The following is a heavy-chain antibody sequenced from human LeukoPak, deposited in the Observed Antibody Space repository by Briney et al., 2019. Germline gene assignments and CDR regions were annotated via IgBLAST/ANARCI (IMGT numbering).Heavy chain of an antibody. CDR2: IYSGGST. V-gene: IGHV3-66*02. D-gene: IGHD5-24*01. J-gene: IGHJ4*02. Sequence: GGSLRLSCAASGFTVSSNYMSWVRRAPGKGLEWVSVIYSGGSTYYADSVKGRFTISRDNSKNTLYLQMNSLRAEDTAVYYCARDSGRDGYKYWGQGTLVTVSS. CDR3: ARDSGRDGYKY. CDR1: GFTVSSNY.